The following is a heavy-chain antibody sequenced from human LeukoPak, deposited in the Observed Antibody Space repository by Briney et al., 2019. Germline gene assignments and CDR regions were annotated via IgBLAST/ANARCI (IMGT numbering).Heavy chain of an antibody. CDR2: IRYDGSNK. J-gene: IGHJ4*02. Sequence: GGSLRLSCAASGFTFSSYGMHWVRQAPGKGLEWVAFIRYDGSNKYYADSVKGRFTISRDNSKNTLYLQMNSLRAEDTAVYYCAKEGTMVRGVIDYWGQGTLVTVSS. CDR3: AKEGTMVRGVIDY. D-gene: IGHD3-10*01. CDR1: GFTFSSYG. V-gene: IGHV3-30*02.